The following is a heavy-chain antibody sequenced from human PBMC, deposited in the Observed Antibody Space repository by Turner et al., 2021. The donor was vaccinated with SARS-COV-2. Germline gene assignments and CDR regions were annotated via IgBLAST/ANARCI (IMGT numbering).Heavy chain of an antibody. CDR2: FYYSGNT. CDR3: VRTPSGSYPHFNF. V-gene: IGHV4-39*01. D-gene: IGHD1-26*01. Sequence: QLQLQESGPRLVKPSETLSLTCTVSGDSISSSSFYWGWIRQSPGKGLEWIGNFYYSGNTYYNPSLKSRVTISADTSKKQFSLRLTSVTAADTAVYYCVRTPSGSYPHFNFWGQGTLVTVSS. CDR1: GDSISSSSFY. J-gene: IGHJ4*02.